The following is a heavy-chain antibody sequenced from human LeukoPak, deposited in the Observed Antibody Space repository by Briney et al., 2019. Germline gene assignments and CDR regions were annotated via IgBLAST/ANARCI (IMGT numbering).Heavy chain of an antibody. Sequence: GGSLRLSCAVSGITLSNYGMSWVRQAPGKGLEWVAGLSGSGGGTNYADSVQGRVTISRDNPKNTLYIQMNSLRAEDTAVYFCAKRGVVIRVFLVGFHKEAYYFDSWGQGALVTVSS. V-gene: IGHV3-23*01. CDR3: AKRGVVIRVFLVGFHKEAYYFDS. CDR2: LSGSGGGT. D-gene: IGHD3-10*01. J-gene: IGHJ4*02. CDR1: GITLSNYG.